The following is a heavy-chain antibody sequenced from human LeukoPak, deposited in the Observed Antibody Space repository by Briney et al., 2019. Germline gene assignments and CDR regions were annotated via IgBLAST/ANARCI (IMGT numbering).Heavy chain of an antibody. Sequence: SETLSLTCAVSGGSISSSNWWSWVRQPPGKGLEWIGEIYHSGNTNYNPSLKSRVAISVDTSKNQFSLKLSSVIAADTAMYYCARSKDGSGFAAYWGQGTQVTVSS. D-gene: IGHD3-22*01. CDR2: IYHSGNT. J-gene: IGHJ4*02. CDR3: ARSKDGSGFAAY. V-gene: IGHV4-4*02. CDR1: GGSISSSNW.